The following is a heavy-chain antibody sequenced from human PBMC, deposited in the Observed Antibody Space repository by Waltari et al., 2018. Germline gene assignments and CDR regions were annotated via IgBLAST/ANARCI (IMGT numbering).Heavy chain of an antibody. V-gene: IGHV4-38-2*01. Sequence: QVQLQESGPGLVRPSETLSLTCAVSGYSISSGYYWGWTRQSPGKGPEWFGFIYHSGSTYFNPSLKSRVTISVDTSKNQFFLKLNSVTAADTAVYHCARHSSGYYYYLDYWGQGTLVTVSS. CDR2: IYHSGST. CDR1: GYSISSGYY. J-gene: IGHJ4*02. D-gene: IGHD3-22*01. CDR3: ARHSSGYYYYLDY.